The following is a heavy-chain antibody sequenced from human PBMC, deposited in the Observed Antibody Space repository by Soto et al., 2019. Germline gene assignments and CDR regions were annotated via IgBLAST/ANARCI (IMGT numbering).Heavy chain of an antibody. V-gene: IGHV2-5*01. Sequence: QITLKESGPTLVKPTQTLTLTCTFSGFSLSTNGVGVGWIRQPPGKALEWLALIYWNDDKHYSPSLRIRLTITHDTSKNQAVLTMTNMDTVDTATYFCAHRGDGDYEGIFNFWGRGTLVTVSS. J-gene: IGHJ4*02. D-gene: IGHD4-17*01. CDR1: GFSLSTNGVG. CDR3: AHRGDGDYEGIFNF. CDR2: IYWNDDK.